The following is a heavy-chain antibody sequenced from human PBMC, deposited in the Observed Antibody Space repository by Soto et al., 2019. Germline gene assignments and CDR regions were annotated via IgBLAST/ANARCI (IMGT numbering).Heavy chain of an antibody. Sequence: SETLSLTCTVSGGSISSSSYYWGWIRQPPGKGLEWIGSIYYSGSTYYNPSLKSRVTISVDTSKNQFSLKLSSVTAADTAVYYCARLANWVANPLFDYWGQGTLVTVSS. CDR2: IYYSGST. D-gene: IGHD7-27*01. CDR1: GGSISSSSYY. J-gene: IGHJ4*02. CDR3: ARLANWVANPLFDY. V-gene: IGHV4-39*01.